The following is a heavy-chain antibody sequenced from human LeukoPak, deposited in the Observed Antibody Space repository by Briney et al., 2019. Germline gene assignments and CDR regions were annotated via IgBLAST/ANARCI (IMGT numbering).Heavy chain of an antibody. J-gene: IGHJ6*02. Sequence: GGSLRLSCAASGFTFSSYAMSWVRQAPGKGLEWVSAISGSGGSTYYADSVKGRFTISRDNSKNTLYLQMNSLRAEDTAVYYCAKDSSQHGYYYGMDVWGQGTTVTVSS. V-gene: IGHV3-23*01. CDR3: AKDSSQHGYYYGMDV. CDR1: GFTFSSYA. CDR2: ISGSGGST.